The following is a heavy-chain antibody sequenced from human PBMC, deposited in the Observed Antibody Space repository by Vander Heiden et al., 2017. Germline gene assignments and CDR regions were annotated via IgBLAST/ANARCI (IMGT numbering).Heavy chain of an antibody. CDR1: GGHISSSSYY. J-gene: IGHJ3*02. CDR3: ARPRLYIAAAGKRSDAFDI. Sequence: QLQLQESGTGLVKHSETLSLTCTVSGGHISSSSYYWGRNRPPPWTGLAWIRAIYYSESTYYNPSLKSRVTISVDTSKNQFSLKLSSVTAADTAVYYCARPRLYIAAAGKRSDAFDIWGQGTMVTVSS. D-gene: IGHD6-13*01. CDR2: IYYSEST. V-gene: IGHV4-39*01.